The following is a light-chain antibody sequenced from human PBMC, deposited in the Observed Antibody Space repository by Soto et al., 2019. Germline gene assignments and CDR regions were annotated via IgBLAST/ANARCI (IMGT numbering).Light chain of an antibody. J-gene: IGKJ5*01. Sequence: RFSKESQSVSSSYLAWYQQKPGQAPRLLIYGASSRVTGIPDRFSGSGSGTDFTLPMSWLEAEDIAVYPCQRSVSPSLPFGQGTRLEIK. V-gene: IGKV3-20*01. CDR3: QRSVSPSLP. CDR1: QSVSSSY. CDR2: GAS.